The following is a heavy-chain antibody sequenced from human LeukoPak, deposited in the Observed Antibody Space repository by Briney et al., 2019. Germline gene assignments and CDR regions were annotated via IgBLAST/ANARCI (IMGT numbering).Heavy chain of an antibody. V-gene: IGHV1-69*06. Sequence: SVKVSCKASGGTFSSYAISWVRQAPGQGLEWMGGIIPIFGTANYAQKFQGRVTITADKSTSTAYMELSSLRSEDTAVYYCASFDYDSSGYYLYFDYWGQGTLVTVSS. CDR3: ASFDYDSSGYYLYFDY. J-gene: IGHJ4*02. D-gene: IGHD3-22*01. CDR2: IIPIFGTA. CDR1: GGTFSSYA.